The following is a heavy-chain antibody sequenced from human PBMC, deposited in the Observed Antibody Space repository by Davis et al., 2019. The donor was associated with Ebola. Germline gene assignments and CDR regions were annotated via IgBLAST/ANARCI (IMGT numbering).Heavy chain of an antibody. J-gene: IGHJ4*02. CDR3: ARDSLPPSGFEPY. Sequence: GESLKISCAASGFIFRSYSMNWVRQAPGKGLEWVSYISSSSSAIHYADSVKGRFDISRDNAKNSLYLQMNSLRDEDTAVYYCARDSLPPSGFEPYWGQGTLVTVSS. CDR1: GFIFRSYS. CDR2: ISSSSSAI. V-gene: IGHV3-21*05. D-gene: IGHD5-12*01.